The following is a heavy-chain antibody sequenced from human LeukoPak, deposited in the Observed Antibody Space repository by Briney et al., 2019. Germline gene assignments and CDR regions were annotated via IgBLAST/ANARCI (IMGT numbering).Heavy chain of an antibody. D-gene: IGHD6-13*01. V-gene: IGHV4-34*01. CDR1: GGSFSGYY. J-gene: IGHJ5*02. Sequence: SETLSLTCAVYGGSFSGYYWSWIRQPPGKGLEWIGEINHSGSTNYNPSLKSRVTISVDTSMNQFSLKLSSVTAADTAVYYCARGRPCYSSSGGWFDPWGQGTLVTVSS. CDR3: ARGRPCYSSSGGWFDP. CDR2: INHSGST.